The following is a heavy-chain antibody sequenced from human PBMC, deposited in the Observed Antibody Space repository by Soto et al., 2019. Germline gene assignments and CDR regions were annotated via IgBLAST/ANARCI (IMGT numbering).Heavy chain of an antibody. D-gene: IGHD2-21*02. J-gene: IGHJ4*02. CDR1: GLTFSSYA. CDR3: SNALTAYSRGDCYSDY. V-gene: IGHV3-23*01. CDR2: SSGSGGST. Sequence: GGSLRLSCAASGLTFSSYAMSWVRQAPGKGLEWVSASSGSGGSTYYADSVKGRFTISRDKCKNTLYLQMTSLIAEYTPVYYCSNALTAYSRGDCYSDYSGPGTLVTVSS.